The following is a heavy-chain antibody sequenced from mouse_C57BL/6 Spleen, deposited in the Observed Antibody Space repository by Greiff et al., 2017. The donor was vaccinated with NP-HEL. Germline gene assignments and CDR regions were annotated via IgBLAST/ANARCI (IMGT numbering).Heavy chain of an antibody. J-gene: IGHJ2*01. CDR2: ISYDGSN. CDR1: GYSITSCYY. V-gene: IGHV3-6*01. CDR3: ARVESSYQLEYFDY. Sequence: EVQLQQSGPGLVKPSQSLSLTCSVSGYSITSCYYWYWIRQHPGNKLEWMGYISYDGSNNYNPSLKNRISITRDTSKNQFFLKLNSVTTEYTTTSYCARVESSYQLEYFDYWGQGTTLTVSS. D-gene: IGHD4-1*02.